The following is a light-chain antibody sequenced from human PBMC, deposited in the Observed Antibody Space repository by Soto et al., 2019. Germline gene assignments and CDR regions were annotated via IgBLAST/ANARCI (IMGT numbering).Light chain of an antibody. CDR2: EGS. J-gene: IGLJ2*01. CDR3: CSFAGSNFVV. Sequence: QSVLTQPASVSGSPGQSITISCTGTNSDLGDYDLVSWYQHHPGKAPKLMIYEGSKRPSGVSDRFSGSKSGNTAPLIISGLQPEDEADYYCCSFAGSNFVVFGGGTELTVL. CDR1: NSDLGDYDL. V-gene: IGLV2-23*01.